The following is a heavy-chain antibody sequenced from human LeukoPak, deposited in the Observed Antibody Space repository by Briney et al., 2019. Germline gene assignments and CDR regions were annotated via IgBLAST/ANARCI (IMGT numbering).Heavy chain of an antibody. Sequence: GGSLRLSCAASGFTFSSYCMHWVRQAPGKGLEWVAVIWYDGSNKYYADSVKGRFTISRDNSKNTLYLQMNSLRAEDTAVYCCARDSTMVRGVIGPFDYWGQGTLVTVSS. CDR3: ARDSTMVRGVIGPFDY. CDR1: GFTFSSYC. V-gene: IGHV3-33*01. J-gene: IGHJ4*02. D-gene: IGHD3-10*01. CDR2: IWYDGSNK.